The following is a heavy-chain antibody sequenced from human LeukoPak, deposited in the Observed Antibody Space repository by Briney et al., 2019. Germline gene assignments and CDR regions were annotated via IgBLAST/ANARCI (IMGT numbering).Heavy chain of an antibody. CDR1: GYTFTSYY. V-gene: IGHV1-69*04. CDR3: PGDTDGSYSGY. Sequence: SVKVSCKASGYTFTSYYMHWVRQAPGQGLEWMGRIIPILGIANYAQKFQGRVTITADKSTSTAYMELSSLRSEDTAVYYCPGDTDGSYSGYGGKETLFTVSS. CDR2: IIPILGIA. J-gene: IGHJ4*02. D-gene: IGHD1-26*01.